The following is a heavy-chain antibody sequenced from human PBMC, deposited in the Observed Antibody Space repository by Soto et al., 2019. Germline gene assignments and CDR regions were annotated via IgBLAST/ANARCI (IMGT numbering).Heavy chain of an antibody. V-gene: IGHV3-23*01. J-gene: IGHJ5*02. CDR3: ARSPTVTGLPWFDP. CDR2: FRESGGTT. Sequence: PGGSLRLSCAASGFTFSSSAMSWVRQAPGKGLEWVSTFRESGGTTHYADSVKGRFTISRDTSKNTLYLQMGSLRAEDMAVYYCARSPTVTGLPWFDPWGQGTLVTVS. CDR1: GFTFSSSA. D-gene: IGHD4-4*01.